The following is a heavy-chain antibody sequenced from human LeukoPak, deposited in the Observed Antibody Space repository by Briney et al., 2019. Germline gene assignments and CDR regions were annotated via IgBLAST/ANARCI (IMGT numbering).Heavy chain of an antibody. CDR2: IFYSGTI. CDR1: GGSIRDYY. Sequence: SETLSLTCIVSGGSIRDYYWNWIRQPPGKGLEWIGYIFYSGTINYNPSLKSRATISVDTSKNQFSLKLTSVTAADTAVYYCARQRGYVGAFDIWGQGTMVTVSS. CDR3: ARQRGYVGAFDI. V-gene: IGHV4-59*08. J-gene: IGHJ3*02. D-gene: IGHD5-12*01.